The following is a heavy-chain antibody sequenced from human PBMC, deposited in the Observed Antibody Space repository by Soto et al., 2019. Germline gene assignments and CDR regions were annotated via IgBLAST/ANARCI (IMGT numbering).Heavy chain of an antibody. V-gene: IGHV1-18*01. J-gene: IGHJ5*02. CDR2: ISAYNGNT. CDR1: GYTFTSYG. D-gene: IGHD2-2*01. Sequence: ASVKVSCKASGYTFTSYGISWVRQAPGQGLEWMGWISAYNGNTDYAQKLQGRVTMTTDTSTSTAYMELSSLRSEDTAVYYCARDRPDLIVVVPAATSSLASTVSNWFDPWGQGTLVTVS. CDR3: ARDRPDLIVVVPAATSSLASTVSNWFDP.